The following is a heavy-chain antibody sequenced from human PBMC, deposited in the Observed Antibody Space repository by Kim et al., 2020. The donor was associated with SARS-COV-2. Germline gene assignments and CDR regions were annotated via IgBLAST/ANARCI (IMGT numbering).Heavy chain of an antibody. CDR1: GGSFSGYY. CDR3: ARGLRFLEWLVIDYYYGMDV. D-gene: IGHD3-3*01. CDR2: INHSGST. J-gene: IGHJ6*02. V-gene: IGHV4-34*01. Sequence: SETLSLTCAVYGGSFSGYYWSWIRQPPGKGLEWIGEINHSGSTNYNPSLKSRVTISVDTSKNQFPLKLSSVTAADTAVYYCARGLRFLEWLVIDYYYGMDVWGQGTTVTVSS.